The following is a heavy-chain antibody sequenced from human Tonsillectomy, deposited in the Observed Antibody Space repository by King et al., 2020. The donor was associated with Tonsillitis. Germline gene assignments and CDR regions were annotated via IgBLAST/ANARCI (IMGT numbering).Heavy chain of an antibody. J-gene: IGHJ4*02. CDR2: MSRGGAFI. Sequence: VQLVESGGGLVKPGGSLRLSCGASGFSFSVDTMNWGRPAPGKGLEWVASMSRGGAFIHYAHSLKGRFTSSRDNAKNSVYLQMNSMRADDTAVYYCARWFGGNDWGQGTLVTVSS. V-gene: IGHV3-21*01. D-gene: IGHD3-10*01. CDR3: ARWFGGND. CDR1: GFSFSVDT.